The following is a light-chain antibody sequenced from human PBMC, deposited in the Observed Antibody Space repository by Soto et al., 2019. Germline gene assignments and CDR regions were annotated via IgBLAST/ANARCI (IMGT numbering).Light chain of an antibody. V-gene: IGKV1-9*01. Sequence: IQLTQSPSSLSASVGDRVTLTCRASQDINKFLAWFQRTPGKAPKLLVYSASTLHSGVPSRFSGSGSGTDFALTISSLQPEDFATYYCQQLKTYPYTFGQGTRLDIK. CDR2: SAS. J-gene: IGKJ2*01. CDR3: QQLKTYPYT. CDR1: QDINKF.